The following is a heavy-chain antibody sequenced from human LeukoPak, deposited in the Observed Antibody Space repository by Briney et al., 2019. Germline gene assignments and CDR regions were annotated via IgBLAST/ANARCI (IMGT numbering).Heavy chain of an antibody. Sequence: GGSLRLSCAASGLTFSSYAMSWVRQAPGKGLEWVSASSGSGGSTYYADSVKGRFTISRDNSKNTLYLQMNSLRAEDTAVYYCARSRDGYVAYWGQGTLVTVSS. D-gene: IGHD5-24*01. V-gene: IGHV3-23*01. J-gene: IGHJ4*02. CDR3: ARSRDGYVAY. CDR2: SSGSGGST. CDR1: GLTFSSYA.